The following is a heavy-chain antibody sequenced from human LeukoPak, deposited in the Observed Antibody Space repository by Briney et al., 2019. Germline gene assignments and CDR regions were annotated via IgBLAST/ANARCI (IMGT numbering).Heavy chain of an antibody. CDR1: GDSISSGYY. J-gene: IGHJ2*01. D-gene: IGHD1-26*01. CDR2: IYYSGAT. Sequence: PSETLSLTCAVSGDSISSGYYWDWIRQPPGKGLEWIGSIYYSGATHSNPSLKSRVTISVDTSKNQFSLTLSSVTAADTAVYYCARLGYSGSYYKGWYFDLGGRGTLVTVSS. CDR3: ARLGYSGSYYKGWYFDL. V-gene: IGHV4-38-2*01.